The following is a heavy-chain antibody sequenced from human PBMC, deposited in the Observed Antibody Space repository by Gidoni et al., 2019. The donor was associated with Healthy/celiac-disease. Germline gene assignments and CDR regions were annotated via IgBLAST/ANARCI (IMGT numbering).Heavy chain of an antibody. D-gene: IGHD1-1*01. Sequence: EVQLVESGGGLVQPGGSLRLSCAASGFTVSSNYMSWVRQAPGKGLEWVSVIYSGGSTYYADSVKGRFTISRDNSKNTLYLQMNSLRAEDTAVYYCAGRAEPLYYYGMDVWGQGTTVTVSS. CDR3: AGRAEPLYYYGMDV. CDR2: IYSGGST. V-gene: IGHV3-66*02. CDR1: GFTVSSNY. J-gene: IGHJ6*02.